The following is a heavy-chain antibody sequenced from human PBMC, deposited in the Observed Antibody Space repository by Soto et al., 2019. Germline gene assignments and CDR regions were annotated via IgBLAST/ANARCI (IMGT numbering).Heavy chain of an antibody. CDR2: TDPSDSYT. CDR3: ARQGPGYCSGGSCSKGWFDP. J-gene: IGHJ5*02. Sequence: GESLKISCKGSGYSFTSYWISWVRQMPGKGLEWMGRTDPSDSYTNYSPSFQGHVTISADKSISTAYLQWSSLKASDTAMYYCARQGPGYCSGGSCSKGWFDPWGQGTLVTVSS. V-gene: IGHV5-10-1*01. D-gene: IGHD2-15*01. CDR1: GYSFTSYW.